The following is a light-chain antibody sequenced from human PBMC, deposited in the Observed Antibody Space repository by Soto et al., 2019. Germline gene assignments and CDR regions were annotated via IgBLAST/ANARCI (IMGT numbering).Light chain of an antibody. CDR1: QSLTSY. V-gene: IGKV3-20*01. CDR3: QKYGSSPPLS. Sequence: EVVLTQSPAALSLSPGERATLSCRASQSLTSYLAWYQQKPGQAPRLLIYGASNRATGIPDRFSGSGSGTDFTLTISRLEPEDFAVYYCQKYGSSPPLSFGGGTKVDIK. CDR2: GAS. J-gene: IGKJ4*01.